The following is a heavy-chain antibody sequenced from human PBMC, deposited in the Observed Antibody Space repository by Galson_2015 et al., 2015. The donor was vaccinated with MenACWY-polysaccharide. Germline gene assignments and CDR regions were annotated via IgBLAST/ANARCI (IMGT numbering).Heavy chain of an antibody. CDR1: GFTFSNAW. V-gene: IGHV3-15*01. CDR3: TTGLDGSSSGWYFRDY. D-gene: IGHD6-19*01. CDR2: IKSKTDGGTT. Sequence: SLRLSCAASGFTFSNAWMSWVRQAPGKGLEWVGRIKSKTDGGTTDYAAPVKGRFTISRDDSKNTLYLQMNSLKTEDTAVYYCTTGLDGSSSGWYFRDYWGQGTLVTVSS. J-gene: IGHJ4*02.